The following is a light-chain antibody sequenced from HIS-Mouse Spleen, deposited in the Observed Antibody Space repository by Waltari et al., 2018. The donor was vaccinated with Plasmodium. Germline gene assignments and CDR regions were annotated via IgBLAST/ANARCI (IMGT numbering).Light chain of an antibody. CDR3: QQYDNLPLT. Sequence: DIQMTQSPSSLSASVGDRVTITCQASQDMSNYLNWYQQKPGKAPKLLIYDASNLETGCPSRFSGSGSGTDFTFTISSLQPEDIATYYCQQYDNLPLTFGGGTKVEIK. CDR1: QDMSNY. V-gene: IGKV1-33*01. J-gene: IGKJ4*01. CDR2: DAS.